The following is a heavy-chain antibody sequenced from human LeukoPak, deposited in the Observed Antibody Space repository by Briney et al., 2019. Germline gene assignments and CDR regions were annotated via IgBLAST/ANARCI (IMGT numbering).Heavy chain of an antibody. J-gene: IGHJ4*02. Sequence: GGSLRLSCAASGFTFSSYSMNWVRQAPGKGLEWVSYISSSSSTIYYADSVKGRFTISRDNAKNSLYLQMNSLRAEDTAVYYCATPVAAAGTVNFDYWGQGTLVTVSS. CDR1: GFTFSSYS. CDR3: ATPVAAAGTVNFDY. CDR2: ISSSSSTI. D-gene: IGHD6-13*01. V-gene: IGHV3-48*04.